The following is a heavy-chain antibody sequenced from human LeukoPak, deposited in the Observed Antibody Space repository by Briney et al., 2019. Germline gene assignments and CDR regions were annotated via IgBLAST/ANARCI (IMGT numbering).Heavy chain of an antibody. D-gene: IGHD5-18*01. Sequence: ASVKVSCKASGGTFSSYAISWVRQAPGQGLEWMGGIIPIFGTANYAQKFQGRDTITADESTSTAYMELSSLRSEDTAVYYCARGDTAMVIYYYGMDVWGQGTTVTVSS. J-gene: IGHJ6*02. V-gene: IGHV1-69*13. CDR3: ARGDTAMVIYYYGMDV. CDR1: GGTFSSYA. CDR2: IIPIFGTA.